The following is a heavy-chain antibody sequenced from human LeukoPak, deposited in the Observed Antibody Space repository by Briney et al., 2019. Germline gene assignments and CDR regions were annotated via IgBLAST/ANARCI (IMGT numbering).Heavy chain of an antibody. CDR3: ARQTAMGRSGDY. V-gene: IGHV5-51*01. Sequence: GESLKISCKGSGYSFNSYWIGWVRQMPGKGLEWMGIIDPSDSETRYTPSFQGQVTISVDKSLTTADLQWNSLKASDTAMYYCARQTAMGRSGDYWGQGTLVTVSS. CDR1: GYSFNSYW. D-gene: IGHD5-18*01. CDR2: IDPSDSET. J-gene: IGHJ4*02.